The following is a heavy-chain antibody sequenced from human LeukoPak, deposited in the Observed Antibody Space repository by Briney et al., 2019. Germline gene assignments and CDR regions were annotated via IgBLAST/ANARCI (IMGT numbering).Heavy chain of an antibody. J-gene: IGHJ6*03. V-gene: IGHV3-30*18. CDR2: ISYDGSNK. CDR1: GFTFSSYG. Sequence: GGSLRLSCAASGFTFSSYGMHWVRQAPGKGLEWVAVISYDGSNKYYADSVKGRFTISRDNSKNTLYLQMNSLRAEDTAVYYCAKGGCSSTSCYGPYYYYYYYMDVWGKGTTVTVSS. D-gene: IGHD2-2*01. CDR3: AKGGCSSTSCYGPYYYYYYYMDV.